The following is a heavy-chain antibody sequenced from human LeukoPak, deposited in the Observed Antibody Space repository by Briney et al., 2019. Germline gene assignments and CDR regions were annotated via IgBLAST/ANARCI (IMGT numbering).Heavy chain of an antibody. V-gene: IGHV4-61*02. CDR2: IYTSGST. CDR3: ARDRYYDTEWGPFHYYYDMDV. D-gene: IGHD3-22*01. J-gene: IGHJ6*03. CDR1: GGSISSGSYY. Sequence: PSKTLSLTCTVSGGSISSGSYYWGWIRQPAGKGLEWIGRIYTSGSTNYNPYLKSRVTISVDTSKTHFSLILSSVTAADTAVYYCARDRYYDTEWGPFHYYYDMDVWGRGTTVTVSS.